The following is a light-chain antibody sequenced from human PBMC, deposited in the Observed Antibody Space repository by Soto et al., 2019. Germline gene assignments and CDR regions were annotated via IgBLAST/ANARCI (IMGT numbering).Light chain of an antibody. CDR3: QQCYNWPQWT. J-gene: IGKJ1*01. CDR2: GAS. V-gene: IGKV1-39*01. CDR1: QSISTY. Sequence: DIQMTQSPSSLSASVGDRVTITCRASQSISTYVNWYQQKPGKAPTLLIYGASSLQSGVTSRFSGSGSGTDFTLTISSLEPEDFALYYCQQCYNWPQWTFGQGTKVDIK.